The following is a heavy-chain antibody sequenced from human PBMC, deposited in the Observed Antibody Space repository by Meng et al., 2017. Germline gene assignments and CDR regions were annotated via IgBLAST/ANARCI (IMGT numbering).Heavy chain of an antibody. CDR2: AYYRSKWYH. CDR1: GDSVSSNSAA. J-gene: IGHJ4*02. D-gene: IGHD1-26*01. V-gene: IGHV6-1*01. CDR3: ARGSYSFDS. Sequence: QRLHSGPGLVKPSQPLSPICAISGDSVSSNSAAWNWIRQSPSRGLEWLGRAYYRSKWYHDYAESVKSRISIDPDTSKNQFSLQLRSVTPEDSAVYYCARGSYSFDSWGQRTLVTVSS.